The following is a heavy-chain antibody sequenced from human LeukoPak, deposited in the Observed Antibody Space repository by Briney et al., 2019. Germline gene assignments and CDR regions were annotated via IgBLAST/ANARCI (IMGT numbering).Heavy chain of an antibody. CDR2: ISSSSSTI. J-gene: IGHJ4*02. Sequence: PGGSLRLSCAASGFTFSSYRMNWVRQAPGKGLEWVSYISSSSSTIYYADSVKGRFTISRDNSKTTLYLQMNSLRVADTAMYYCTKGGSSDLWGHLGCWGQGTLVTVSS. CDR1: GFTFSSYR. D-gene: IGHD2-15*01. V-gene: IGHV3-48*01. CDR3: TKGGSSDLWGHLGC.